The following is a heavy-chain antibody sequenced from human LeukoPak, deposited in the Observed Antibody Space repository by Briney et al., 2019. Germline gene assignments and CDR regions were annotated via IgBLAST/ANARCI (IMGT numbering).Heavy chain of an antibody. CDR2: IYYSGST. CDR3: ARGDTYAPYC. Sequence: PSETLSLTCTVSGGSISSHYWSWIRQPPGKGLEWIGYIYYSGSTNYNPSLKSRVTISVDTSKNQFSLKLSSVTAADTAVYYCARGDTYAPYCWGQGTLVTVSS. V-gene: IGHV4-59*11. CDR1: GGSISSHY. J-gene: IGHJ4*02. D-gene: IGHD2-2*01.